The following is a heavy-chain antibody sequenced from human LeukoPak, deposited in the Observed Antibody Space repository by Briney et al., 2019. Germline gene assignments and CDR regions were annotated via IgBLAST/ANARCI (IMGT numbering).Heavy chain of an antibody. CDR2: ISGSGGST. J-gene: IGHJ4*02. CDR1: GFTFSSNG. V-gene: IGHV3-23*01. D-gene: IGHD3-3*01. CDR3: AKSVGITIFGVVIF. Sequence: PGGSLRLSCAASGFTFSSNGMSWVRQAPGKGLEWVSAISGSGGSTYYADSVKGRFTISRDNSKNTLYLQMNSLRAEDTAVYYCAKSVGITIFGVVIFWGQGTLVTVSS.